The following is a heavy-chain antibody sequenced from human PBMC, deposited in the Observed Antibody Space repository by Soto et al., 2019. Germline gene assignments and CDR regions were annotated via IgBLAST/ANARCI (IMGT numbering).Heavy chain of an antibody. V-gene: IGHV3-30*04. D-gene: IGHD3-22*01. CDR1: GFSFSIHA. CDR3: ASGAAFYYDTSRY. J-gene: IGHJ4*02. CDR2: MSPNGKNQ. Sequence: GGSLRLSCAAPGFSFSIHALHWIRQAPGAGLEWVAVMSPNGKNQYYADSVKGRFTISRDTSKSTLSLQMTSLRPQDTAVYYCASGAAFYYDTSRYWGQGTLVTVS.